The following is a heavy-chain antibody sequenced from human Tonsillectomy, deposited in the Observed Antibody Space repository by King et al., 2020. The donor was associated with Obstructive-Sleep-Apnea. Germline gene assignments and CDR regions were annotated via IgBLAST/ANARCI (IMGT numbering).Heavy chain of an antibody. D-gene: IGHD2-2*01. CDR1: GFTFSSYS. J-gene: IGHJ4*02. CDR2: ISSSSSYI. CDR3: ARFPLGYCSSTSFQEYFDY. Sequence: VQLVESGGGLVKPGGSLRLSCAASGFTFSSYSMNWVRQAPGKGLEWVSSISSSSSYIYYADSVKGRFTISRDNAKNSLYLQMNSLRAEDTAVYYCARFPLGYCSSTSFQEYFDYWGQGTLVTVSS. V-gene: IGHV3-21*01.